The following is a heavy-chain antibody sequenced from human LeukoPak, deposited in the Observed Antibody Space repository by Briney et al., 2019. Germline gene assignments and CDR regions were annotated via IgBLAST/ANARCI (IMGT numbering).Heavy chain of an antibody. J-gene: IGHJ4*02. Sequence: GGSLRLSCAASGFTFSSYAMHWVRQAPGKGLEYVSAISSNGGSTYYANSVKGRFTISRDNSKNTLYLQMGSLRAEDMAVYYCARGIQLWSNFDYRGQGTLVTVSS. CDR2: ISSNGGST. V-gene: IGHV3-64*01. CDR1: GFTFSSYA. D-gene: IGHD5-18*01. CDR3: ARGIQLWSNFDY.